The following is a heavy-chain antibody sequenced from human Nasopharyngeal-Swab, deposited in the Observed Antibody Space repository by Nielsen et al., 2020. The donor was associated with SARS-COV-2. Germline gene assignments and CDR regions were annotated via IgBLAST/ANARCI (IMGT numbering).Heavy chain of an antibody. Sequence: GESLKISCAASGFTFNNYNFNWVRQAPGKGLEWVANINEDGSEKYYVDSVKGRFTISRDNARNSLYLQMNSLRVEDTAVYYCARDRNSVVVPVPFDQWGPGTLVTVSS. CDR2: INEDGSEK. CDR1: GFTFNNYN. V-gene: IGHV3-7*01. D-gene: IGHD2-21*01. J-gene: IGHJ4*02. CDR3: ARDRNSVVVPVPFDQ.